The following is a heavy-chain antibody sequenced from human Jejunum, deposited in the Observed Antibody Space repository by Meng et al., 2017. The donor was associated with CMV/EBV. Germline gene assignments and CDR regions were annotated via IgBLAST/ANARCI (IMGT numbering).Heavy chain of an antibody. CDR1: GYSLPAFY. CDR3: ARVWGNFHWYFDL. CDR2: VDPHSGRT. V-gene: IGHV1-2*02. J-gene: IGHJ2*01. Sequence: QASGYSLPAFYLNWVRQAPGQGLEWVGWVDPHSGRTLYAQNFEDRVTMTSDTSINTAYMEMSGLTSDDTAMYYCARVWGNFHWYFDLWGRGTLVTVSS. D-gene: IGHD7-27*01.